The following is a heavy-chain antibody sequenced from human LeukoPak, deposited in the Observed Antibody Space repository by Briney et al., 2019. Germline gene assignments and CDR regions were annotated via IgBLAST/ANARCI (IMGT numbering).Heavy chain of an antibody. V-gene: IGHV3-23*01. Sequence: GGSLRLSCAASGFTFSSYAVSWVRQAPGKGLERVAGISGSGGSTYYADSVKGRFTISRDNSKNTLYVQMNSLRAEDTAVYYCAKPQYTTDAFDVWGQGTMVTVSS. CDR1: GFTFSSYA. CDR3: AKPQYTTDAFDV. CDR2: ISGSGGST. J-gene: IGHJ3*01. D-gene: IGHD2-2*02.